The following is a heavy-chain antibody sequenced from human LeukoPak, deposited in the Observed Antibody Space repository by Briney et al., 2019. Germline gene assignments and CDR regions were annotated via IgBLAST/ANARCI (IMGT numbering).Heavy chain of an antibody. V-gene: IGHV4-59*01. CDR2: IYYSGST. CDR1: GGSISSYY. D-gene: IGHD2-8*01. Sequence: SETLSLTCTVSGGSISSYYWSWIRQPPGKGLEWIGYIYYSGSTNYNPSLKSRVTISVDTSKNQFSLKLSSVTAADTAVYYCARETRGVSYHWFDPWGQGTLVTVSS. J-gene: IGHJ5*02. CDR3: ARETRGVSYHWFDP.